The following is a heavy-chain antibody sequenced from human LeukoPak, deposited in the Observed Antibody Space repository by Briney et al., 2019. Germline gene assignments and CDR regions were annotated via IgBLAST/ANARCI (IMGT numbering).Heavy chain of an antibody. V-gene: IGHV3-74*01. CDR2: INSDGSST. Sequence: PGGSLRLSCTASRFTFCSYWMHWVRQAPGKGMVWVSRINSDGSSTSYADSVKGRFTISRDNAKNTLYLQMNSLRAEDTAVYCCARDLEWFGDVDDYWGQGTLVTVSS. D-gene: IGHD3-10*01. CDR3: ARDLEWFGDVDDY. J-gene: IGHJ4*02. CDR1: RFTFCSYW.